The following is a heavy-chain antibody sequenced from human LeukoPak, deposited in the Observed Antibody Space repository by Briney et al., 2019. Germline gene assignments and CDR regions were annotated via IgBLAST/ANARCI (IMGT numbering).Heavy chain of an antibody. V-gene: IGHV6-1*01. CDR2: TYYRSKWYN. Sequence: SQTLSLTCAISGDSVSSNSAAWNWIRQSPSRGLEWLGRTYYRSKWYNDYAVSVKSRITINPDTSKNQFSLQLNSVTPEDTAVYYCARDKPVPEYYDILTGYYTSWWFDPWGQGTLVTVSS. CDR1: GDSVSSNSAA. D-gene: IGHD3-9*01. J-gene: IGHJ5*02. CDR3: ARDKPVPEYYDILTGYYTSWWFDP.